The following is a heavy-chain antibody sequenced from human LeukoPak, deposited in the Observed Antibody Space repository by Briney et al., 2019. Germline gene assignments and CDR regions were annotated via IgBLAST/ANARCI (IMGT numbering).Heavy chain of an antibody. D-gene: IGHD2-15*01. J-gene: IGHJ4*02. CDR3: ARDSPPAYCSGGSCYSDY. CDR1: GGSISSNSYY. CDR2: IYTSGST. Sequence: PSQTLSLTCTVSGGSISSNSYYWSWIRQPAWKGLEWIGRIYTSGSTDYNPSLKSRVTISKDTSKNEFSLKLSSVTAADTAVYYCARDSPPAYCSGGSCYSDYWGQGTLVTVSS. V-gene: IGHV4-61*02.